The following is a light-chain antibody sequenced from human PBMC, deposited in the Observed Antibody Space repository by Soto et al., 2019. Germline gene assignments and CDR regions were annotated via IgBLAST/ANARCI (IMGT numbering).Light chain of an antibody. CDR3: QQYNSYWT. Sequence: DIQMTQSPSTLSASVGDRVTITCRASQSISRWLVWYQQKPGKAPKLLIYKASSLQSGVPSRFSGSGSGTEFTLTISSLQPDDFATYYCQQYNSYWTFGQGTKVEIK. CDR2: KAS. CDR1: QSISRW. V-gene: IGKV1-5*03. J-gene: IGKJ1*01.